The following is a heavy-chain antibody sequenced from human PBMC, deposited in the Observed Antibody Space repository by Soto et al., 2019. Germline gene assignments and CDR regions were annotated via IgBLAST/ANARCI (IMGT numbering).Heavy chain of an antibody. Sequence: LQLVESGGGVVQPGRSLRLSCAASGSTFSNYIMHWVRQAPGKGLEWVAFISYDGSNKDYADSVEGRFTISRDNSKISLYVQLSSLRPEDTAVYYCAGGDNYYALGGWGQGTTVTVCS. D-gene: IGHD2-15*01. CDR1: GSTFSNYI. V-gene: IGHV3-30-3*01. CDR3: AGGDNYYALGG. J-gene: IGHJ6*02. CDR2: ISYDGSNK.